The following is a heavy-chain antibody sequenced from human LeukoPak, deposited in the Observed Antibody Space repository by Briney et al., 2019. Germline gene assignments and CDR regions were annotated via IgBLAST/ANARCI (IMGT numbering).Heavy chain of an antibody. CDR2: MNPNSGIT. CDR3: ARGLYYYDSNGRTPYDY. D-gene: IGHD3-22*01. CDR1: GYTFTSYD. J-gene: IGHJ4*02. V-gene: IGHV1-8*01. Sequence: SSVKVSCKASGYTFTSYDINWVRQAAGQGLEWMGWMNPNSGITGYARKFQGRVTMTRDTSISTAYMELSSLKSEDTAVYYCARGLYYYDSNGRTPYDYWGQGPWSPSPQ.